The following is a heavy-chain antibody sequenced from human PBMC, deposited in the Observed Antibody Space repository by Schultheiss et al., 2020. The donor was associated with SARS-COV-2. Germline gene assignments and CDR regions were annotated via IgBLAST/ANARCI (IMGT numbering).Heavy chain of an antibody. Sequence: SETLSLTYTVSGGSISSSNWWSWVRQPPGKGLEWIGEIYYSGSTYYNPSLKSRVTISVDTSKNQFSLKLSSVTAADTAVYYCARLDFGVVTGGFDYWGQGTLVTVSS. D-gene: IGHD3-3*01. V-gene: IGHV4-4*02. J-gene: IGHJ4*02. CDR1: GGSISSSNW. CDR2: IYYSGST. CDR3: ARLDFGVVTGGFDY.